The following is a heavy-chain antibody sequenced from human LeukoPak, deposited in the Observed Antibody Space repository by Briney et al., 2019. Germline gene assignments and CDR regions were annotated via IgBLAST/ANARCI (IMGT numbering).Heavy chain of an antibody. CDR3: ARYCSSTSCYTPLDY. CDR1: GFAFSSYA. CDR2: ISYDGSNK. J-gene: IGHJ4*02. D-gene: IGHD2-2*01. V-gene: IGHV3-30-3*01. Sequence: GGSLRLSCAASGFAFSSYAMHWVRQAPGKGLEWVAVISYDGSNKYYADSAKGRFTISRDNSKNTLYLQMNSLRAEDTAVYYCARYCSSTSCYTPLDYWGQGTLVTVSS.